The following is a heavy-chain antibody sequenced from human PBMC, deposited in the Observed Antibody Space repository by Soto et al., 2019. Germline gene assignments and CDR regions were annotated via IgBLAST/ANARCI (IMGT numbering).Heavy chain of an antibody. CDR1: GFTFNHAW. V-gene: IGHV3-15*05. CDR2: IKSKSNGGTA. CDR3: ITGSPKGKWELGP. D-gene: IGHD1-26*01. Sequence: EGTLRLSCAVSGFTFNHAWRSWLRQTPGKGLEWVGRIKSKSNGGTADYAGPVKGRFTISRDDSKKTLYLQMNSLKTEDTAVYYGITGSPKGKWELGPRGQGTLVPVAS. J-gene: IGHJ4*02.